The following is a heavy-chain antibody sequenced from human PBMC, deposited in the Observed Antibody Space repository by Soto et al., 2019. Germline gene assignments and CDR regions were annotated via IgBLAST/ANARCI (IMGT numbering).Heavy chain of an antibody. CDR2: VYYTGST. V-gene: IGHV4-59*08. J-gene: IGHJ4*02. CDR1: GGSISGSY. CDR3: ARQEYYYDSRDLDY. D-gene: IGHD3-22*01. Sequence: SETLSLTCSVSGGSISGSYWSWIRQSPGKGLEWLGYVYYTGSTNYSPSLRSRVSISVDTSKNQFSLKLSSVTAADTAVYYCARQEYYYDSRDLDYWGQGTLVTVSS.